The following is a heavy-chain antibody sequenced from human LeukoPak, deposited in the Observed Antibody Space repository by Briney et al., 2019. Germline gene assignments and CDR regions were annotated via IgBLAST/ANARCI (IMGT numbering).Heavy chain of an antibody. CDR2: IYYSGST. Sequence: KPSETLSLTCTVSGGSISSYYWSWIRQPPGKGLEWIGYIYYSGSTNYNPSLKSRVTISVDTSKNQFSLKLSSVTAADTAVYYCARHGPSLSLNSMYYYYYGMDVWGQGTTVTVSS. CDR1: GGSISSYY. D-gene: IGHD1-1*01. J-gene: IGHJ6*02. CDR3: ARHGPSLSLNSMYYYYYGMDV. V-gene: IGHV4-59*08.